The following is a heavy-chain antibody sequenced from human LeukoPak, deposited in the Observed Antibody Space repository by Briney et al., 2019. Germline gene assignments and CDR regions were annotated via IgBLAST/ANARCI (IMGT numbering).Heavy chain of an antibody. D-gene: IGHD2-21*02. CDR1: GGSISSYY. CDR3: ASGYCGGACQLGGVDM. J-gene: IGHJ3*02. Sequence: PSETLSLTCIVSGGSISSYYWSWLRQPPGKGLEYIGYTHYSGATNYNPSLKGRVTISLDTSGNQFSLKLSSVTAADTAVYYCASGYCGGACQLGGVDMWGQGTMVTVSS. V-gene: IGHV4-59*01. CDR2: THYSGAT.